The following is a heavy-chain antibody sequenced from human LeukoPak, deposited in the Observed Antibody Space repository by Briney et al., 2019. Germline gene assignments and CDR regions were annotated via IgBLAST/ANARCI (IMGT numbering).Heavy chain of an antibody. J-gene: IGHJ4*02. V-gene: IGHV3-74*01. CDR2: INSDGSST. CDR1: GFTFSSYW. D-gene: IGHD3-22*01. CDR3: SRNYDSSGYPLKYYFDY. Sequence: GGSLRLSCAASGFTFSSYWMHWVRQAPGKGLVWVSRINSDGSSTSYADSVKGRFTISRDNAKNTLYLQMNSLRAEDTAVYYCSRNYDSSGYPLKYYFDYWGQGTLVTVSS.